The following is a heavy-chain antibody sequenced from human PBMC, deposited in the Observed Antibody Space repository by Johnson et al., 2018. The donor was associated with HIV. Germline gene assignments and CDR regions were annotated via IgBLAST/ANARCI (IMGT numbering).Heavy chain of an antibody. J-gene: IGHJ3*02. CDR1: GFTFRNFW. V-gene: IGHV3-7*01. Sequence: MLLVESGGGLVQPGASLRLSCAASGFTFRNFWMNWVRQAPGKGLVLVANINQEGGGKYYVDSVKGRSTISRDIAKNSLYLQMNNLRAEDTAMCYCERSDASDIAGQGTMVTFSS. CDR3: ERSDASDI. CDR2: INQEGGGK.